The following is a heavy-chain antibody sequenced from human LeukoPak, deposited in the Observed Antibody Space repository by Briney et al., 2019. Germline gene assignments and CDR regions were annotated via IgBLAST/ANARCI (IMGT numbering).Heavy chain of an antibody. CDR2: ISPSGGIT. Sequence: QSGGSLRLSCAASGFTFSSHGMNWVRQPPGKGLEWVSGISPSGGITYYTDSVKGRFTISRDNSKNTLYLQMNSLRAEDTAVYYCARELRYFGGPGGYWGQGTLVTVSS. D-gene: IGHD3-9*01. CDR1: GFTFSSHG. J-gene: IGHJ4*02. V-gene: IGHV3-23*01. CDR3: ARELRYFGGPGGY.